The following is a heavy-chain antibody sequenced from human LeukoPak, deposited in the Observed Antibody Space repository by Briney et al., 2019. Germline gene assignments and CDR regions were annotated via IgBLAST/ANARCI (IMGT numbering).Heavy chain of an antibody. CDR3: ARLLARGDFDS. Sequence: SETLSHTCTVSGGSVSSSSYYGGWIRQPPGKGLEWIATIYYNGNTYYSPSLKNRVAISLDTSKNQFSLRVSSVTAADTAVYYCARLLARGDFDSWGQGTLVTVSS. CDR2: IYYNGNT. V-gene: IGHV4-39*01. CDR1: GGSVSSSSYY. J-gene: IGHJ4*02. D-gene: IGHD2-8*02.